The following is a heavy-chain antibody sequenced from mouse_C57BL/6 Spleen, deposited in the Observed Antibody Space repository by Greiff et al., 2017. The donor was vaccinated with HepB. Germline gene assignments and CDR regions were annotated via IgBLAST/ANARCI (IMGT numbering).Heavy chain of an antibody. J-gene: IGHJ2*01. CDR3: ARRAASGNYFDY. D-gene: IGHD3-3*01. Sequence: VQLQQSGAELVRPGPSVKMSCKASGYTFTNYWIGWAKQRPGHGLEWIGDIYPGGGYTNYNEKFKGKATLTADKSSSKAYMQFSSLTSEDSAIYYCARRAASGNYFDYWGQGTTLTVSS. CDR2: IYPGGGYT. V-gene: IGHV1-63*01. CDR1: GYTFTNYW.